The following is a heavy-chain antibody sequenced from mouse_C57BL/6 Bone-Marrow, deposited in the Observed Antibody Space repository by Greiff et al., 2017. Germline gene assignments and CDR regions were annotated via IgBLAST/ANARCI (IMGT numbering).Heavy chain of an antibody. CDR1: GFTFNTYA. J-gene: IGHJ4*01. CDR2: IRSKSSNYAT. CDR3: VRQLRLRGPMDY. Sequence: EVMLVESGGGLVQPKGSLKLSCAASGFTFNTYAMHWVRQAPGKGLEWVARIRSKSSNYATYYADSVKDRFTISRDDSQSMLYLQMNNLKTEDTAVYYCVRQLRLRGPMDYWGQGTSVTVSS. V-gene: IGHV10-3*01. D-gene: IGHD3-2*02.